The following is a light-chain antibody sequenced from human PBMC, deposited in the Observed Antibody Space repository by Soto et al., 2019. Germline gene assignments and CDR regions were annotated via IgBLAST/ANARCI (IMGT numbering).Light chain of an antibody. CDR1: QSISSY. CDR2: AAS. V-gene: IGKV1-39*01. Sequence: DIQMTQSPSSLSASVGDRVTITCRASQSISSYLNWYQQKPGKAPKLLIYAASSLQSGVPSRFRGSGSGTEFTSTISSLQPEDVATSYCHQSYSTPWTFGQGTNVEIK. CDR3: HQSYSTPWT. J-gene: IGKJ1*01.